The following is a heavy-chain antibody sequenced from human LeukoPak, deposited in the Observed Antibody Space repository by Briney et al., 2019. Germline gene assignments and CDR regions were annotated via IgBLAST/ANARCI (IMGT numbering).Heavy chain of an antibody. V-gene: IGHV4-39*01. CDR1: GGSISSSSYY. J-gene: IGHJ5*02. D-gene: IGHD3-9*01. CDR2: IYYSGST. Sequence: PSETLSLTCTVSGGSISSSSYYWGWLRQPPGKGLEWIGSIYYSGSTYYNPSLKSRVTISVDTSKNQFSLKLSSVTAADTAVYSCARHRPGYYDMDPWGQGTLVTVSS. CDR3: ARHRPGYYDMDP.